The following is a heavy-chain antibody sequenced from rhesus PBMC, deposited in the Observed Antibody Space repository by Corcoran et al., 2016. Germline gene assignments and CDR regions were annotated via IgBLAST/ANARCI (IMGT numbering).Heavy chain of an antibody. J-gene: IGHJ4*01. Sequence: QVTLKASGPALVKPTQTLTLTCTFSVFSLSTSGMGVGWLRQTSRKTLEWLAHSYWDDDKSYRTSLKSRLTNSKDTSKNQVVLTMTNMDPVDTATYYGVRRRDWGAFDYWGQGVLVTVSS. D-gene: IGHD1-44*02. CDR3: VRRRDWGAFDY. CDR2: SYWDDDK. V-gene: IGHV2-1*01. CDR1: VFSLSTSGMG.